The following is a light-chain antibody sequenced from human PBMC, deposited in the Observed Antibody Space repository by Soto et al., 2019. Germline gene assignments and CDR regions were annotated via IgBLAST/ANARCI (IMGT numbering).Light chain of an antibody. V-gene: IGLV2-14*01. J-gene: IGLJ1*01. CDR3: SSYTSSSPYV. CDR1: SSDVGGYNY. CDR2: EVS. Sequence: QSALTQPASVSGSPGQSITISCTGTSSDVGGYNYVSWYQQHPGKAPKLMIYEVSNRPSGVSNRFSGSKSGNTASLTISGLQAEDEPDYYCSSYTSSSPYVFGPGTKLTVL.